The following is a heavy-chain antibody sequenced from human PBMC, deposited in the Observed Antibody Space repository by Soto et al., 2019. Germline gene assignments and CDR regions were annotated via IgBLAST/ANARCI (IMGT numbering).Heavy chain of an antibody. V-gene: IGHV4-59*08. CDR1: GGSISSYY. Sequence: SETLSLTCTVSGGSISSYYWSWIRQPPGKGLEWIGYIYYSGSTNYNPSLKSRVTISVDTSKNQFSLKLSSVTAADTAVYYCARHGASGYSSSWYVPQVDYWGQGTLVTVS. CDR2: IYYSGST. J-gene: IGHJ4*02. CDR3: ARHGASGYSSSWYVPQVDY. D-gene: IGHD6-13*01.